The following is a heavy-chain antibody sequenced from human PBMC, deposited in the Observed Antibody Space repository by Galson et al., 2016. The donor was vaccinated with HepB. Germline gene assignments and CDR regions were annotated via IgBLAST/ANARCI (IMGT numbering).Heavy chain of an antibody. Sequence: SETLSLTCAVSGGSISSTNWWSWVRQPPEKGLEWIGEIFHSGSTNYNPSLKSRVTISVDKSKNRFSLKLTSVTAADTAVYYCAGGLGSSAFDVWGQGTMVTVSS. CDR2: IFHSGST. CDR1: GGSISSTNW. J-gene: IGHJ3*01. CDR3: AGGLGSSAFDV. V-gene: IGHV4-4*02. D-gene: IGHD2-2*01.